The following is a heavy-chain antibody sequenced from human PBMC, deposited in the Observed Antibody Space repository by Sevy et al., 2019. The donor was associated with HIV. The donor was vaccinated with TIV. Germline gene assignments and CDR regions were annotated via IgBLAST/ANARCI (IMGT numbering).Heavy chain of an antibody. D-gene: IGHD6-19*01. CDR3: TTAYSSGWEGDY. CDR2: IKSKTDGGTT. V-gene: IGHV3-15*01. Sequence: GGSLRLSCAASGFTFTNAWMSWVRQAPGKGLEWVGRIKSKTDGGTTDYAAPVKGRFTISRDVSKNTLSLQMNSLKTEDTAVYFCTTAYSSGWEGDYWGQGTLVTVSS. CDR1: GFTFTNAW. J-gene: IGHJ4*02.